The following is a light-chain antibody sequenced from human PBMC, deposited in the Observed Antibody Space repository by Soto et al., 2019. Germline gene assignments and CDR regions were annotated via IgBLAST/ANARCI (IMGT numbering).Light chain of an antibody. V-gene: IGLV1-44*01. Sequence: QSVLTQPPSASGTPGQRVTISCSGSSSNIGINTVNWYQQFPGTAPKVLIYLNDQRPSGVPDRFSGSKSGTSASLAISGLQSEDEADYYCSVWDDSLNGVVFGGGTKRPS. CDR2: LND. CDR1: SSNIGINT. J-gene: IGLJ3*02. CDR3: SVWDDSLNGVV.